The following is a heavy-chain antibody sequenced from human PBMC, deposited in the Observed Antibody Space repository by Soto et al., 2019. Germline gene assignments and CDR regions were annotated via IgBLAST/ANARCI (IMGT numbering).Heavy chain of an antibody. CDR2: IYYSGST. CDR1: GGSISSYY. CDR3: AREGLTGTIGLYYYYGMDV. J-gene: IGHJ6*02. D-gene: IGHD1-7*01. V-gene: IGHV4-59*01. Sequence: QVQLQESGPGLVKPSETLSLTCTVSGGSISSYYWSWIRQPPGKGLEWIGYIYYSGSTNYNPPLKSRVTVSVDTSKNQFSLKLSSVTAADTAVCYCAREGLTGTIGLYYYYGMDVWGQGTTVTVSS.